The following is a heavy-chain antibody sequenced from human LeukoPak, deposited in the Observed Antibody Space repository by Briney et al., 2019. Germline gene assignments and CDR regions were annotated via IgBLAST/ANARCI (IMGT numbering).Heavy chain of an antibody. J-gene: IGHJ6*03. CDR2: INPNSGGT. CDR1: GYTFTGYY. D-gene: IGHD4/OR15-4a*01. Sequence: ASVKVSCKASGYTFTGYYMHWVRQAPGQGLEWMGWINPNSGGTNYAQKFQGRVTMTRDTSISTAYMELSRLRSDDTAVYYCARDAPANYKGNYYYMDVWGKGTTVTISS. V-gene: IGHV1-2*02. CDR3: ARDAPANYKGNYYYMDV.